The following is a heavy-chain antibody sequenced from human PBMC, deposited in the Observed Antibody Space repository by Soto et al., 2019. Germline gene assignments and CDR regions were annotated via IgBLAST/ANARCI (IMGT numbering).Heavy chain of an antibody. Sequence: QVQLQESGPGLVKPSGTLSLTCAVSGGSISSSNWWSWVRQPPGKGLEWIGEIYHSGSTNYNPSLKSRVTISVDKSKNQFSLKLSSVTAADTAVYYCARDPRAYVYDYVWGSYRYGETFDIWGQGTMVTVSS. D-gene: IGHD3-16*02. CDR3: ARDPRAYVYDYVWGSYRYGETFDI. J-gene: IGHJ3*02. CDR1: GGSISSSNW. CDR2: IYHSGST. V-gene: IGHV4-4*02.